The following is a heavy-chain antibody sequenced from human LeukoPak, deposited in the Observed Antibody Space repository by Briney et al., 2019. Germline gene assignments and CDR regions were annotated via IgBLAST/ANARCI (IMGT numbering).Heavy chain of an antibody. V-gene: IGHV1-46*01. J-gene: IGHJ3*02. CDR1: GYTFTSYY. D-gene: IGHD3-10*01. Sequence: ASVKVSCKASGYTFTSYYMHWVRQAPGQGLEWMGIINPSGGRTSYAQKFQGRVTMTRDTSTSTGYMELSSLRSEDTAVYYCAREFGQPNDAFDIWGQGTMVTVYS. CDR3: AREFGQPNDAFDI. CDR2: INPSGGRT.